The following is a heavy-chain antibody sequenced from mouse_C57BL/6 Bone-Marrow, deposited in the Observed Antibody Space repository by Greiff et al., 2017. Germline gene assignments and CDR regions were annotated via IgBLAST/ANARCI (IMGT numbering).Heavy chain of an antibody. Sequence: EVQLVESGGDLVKPGGSLKLSCAASGFTFSSYGMSWVRQTPDKRLEWVATISSGGSYTYYPDSVKGRFTISRDNAKNTLYLQMSSLKSEDTAMYYCARLRLVAYWGRGTLVTVSA. D-gene: IGHD1-1*01. J-gene: IGHJ3*01. CDR1: GFTFSSYG. CDR3: ARLRLVAY. CDR2: ISSGGSYT. V-gene: IGHV5-6*01.